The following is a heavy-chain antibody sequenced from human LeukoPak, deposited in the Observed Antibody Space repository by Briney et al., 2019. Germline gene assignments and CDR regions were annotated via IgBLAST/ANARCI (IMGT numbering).Heavy chain of an antibody. V-gene: IGHV3-53*01. CDR2: IYSTAIT. Sequence: GGSLRLSCAASGFNVSVNYMSWVRQAPGKGLEWLSVIYSTAITAYADSVKGRFTISRDNSKNTLALQMNSLRVEDTAVYSCARAPHALWFGGGAFDYWGQGTPVTVSS. D-gene: IGHD3-10*01. CDR3: ARAPHALWFGGGAFDY. J-gene: IGHJ4*02. CDR1: GFNVSVNY.